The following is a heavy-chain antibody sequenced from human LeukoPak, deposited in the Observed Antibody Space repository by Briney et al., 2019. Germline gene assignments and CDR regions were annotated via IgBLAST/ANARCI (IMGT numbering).Heavy chain of an antibody. CDR3: ARSTAAGSRRAFDI. Sequence: ASVKVSCKASGYTFTSYDINWVRQATGQGLEWMGWMNPNSGNTGYAQKFQGRVTMTRNTSISTAYMELGSLRSEDTAVYYCARSTAAGSRRAFDIWGQGTMVTVSS. V-gene: IGHV1-8*01. CDR2: MNPNSGNT. CDR1: GYTFTSYD. D-gene: IGHD6-13*01. J-gene: IGHJ3*02.